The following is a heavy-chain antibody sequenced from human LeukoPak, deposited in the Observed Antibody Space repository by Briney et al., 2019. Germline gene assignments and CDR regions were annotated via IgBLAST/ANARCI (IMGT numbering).Heavy chain of an antibody. V-gene: IGHV4-59*11. CDR3: ARGSPVYYDSSVFDWFDP. D-gene: IGHD3-22*01. J-gene: IGHJ5*02. CDR2: IYYSGST. Sequence: SETLSLTCTVSGVSISSHYWSWIRQPPGKGLEWIGYIYYSGSTNYNPSLKSRVTISVDTSKNQFSLKLSSVTAADTAVYYCARGSPVYYDSSVFDWFDPWGQGTLVTVSS. CDR1: GVSISSHY.